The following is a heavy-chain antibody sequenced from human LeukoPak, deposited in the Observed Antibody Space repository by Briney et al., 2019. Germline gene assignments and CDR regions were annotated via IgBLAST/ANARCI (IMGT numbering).Heavy chain of an antibody. CDR2: TTPYNGNT. D-gene: IGHD3-10*01. J-gene: IGHJ6*02. V-gene: IGHV1-18*01. Sequence: GASVKVSCKASGYTFTSYGISWVRQAPGQGLEWMGWTTPYNGNTNYAQKLQGRVTMTTDTSTSTAYMELRSLRSDDTAVYYCASTYYGSGSYYTPIYYYYYGMDVWGQGTTVTVSS. CDR1: GYTFTSYG. CDR3: ASTYYGSGSYYTPIYYYYYGMDV.